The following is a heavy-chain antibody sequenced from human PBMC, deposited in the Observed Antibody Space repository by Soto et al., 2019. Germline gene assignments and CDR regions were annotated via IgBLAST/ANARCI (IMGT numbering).Heavy chain of an antibody. V-gene: IGHV3-30-3*01. CDR2: ISYDGSNK. CDR1: GFTFSSYA. D-gene: IGHD1-26*01. CDR3: ARVAVSLGATLYFDY. Sequence: GGSLRLSCAASGFTFSSYAMHWVRQAPGKGLEWVAVISYDGSNKYYADSVKGRFTISRDNSKNTLYLQMNSLRAEDTAVYYCARVAVSLGATLYFDYWGQGTLVTVSS. J-gene: IGHJ4*02.